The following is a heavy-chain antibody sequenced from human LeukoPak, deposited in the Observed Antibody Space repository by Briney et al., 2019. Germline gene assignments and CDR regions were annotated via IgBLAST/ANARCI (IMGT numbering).Heavy chain of an antibody. CDR3: ARGVRYWYYFDY. CDR1: GGSISSSSYY. CDR2: IYYSGST. D-gene: IGHD3-9*01. Sequence: PSETLSLTCTVSGGSISSSSYYWGWIRQPPGKGLEWIGSIYYSGSTYYNPSLKSRVTISVDTSKNQFSLKLSSVTAADTAVYYCARGVRYWYYFDYWGQGTLVTVSS. J-gene: IGHJ4*02. V-gene: IGHV4-39*07.